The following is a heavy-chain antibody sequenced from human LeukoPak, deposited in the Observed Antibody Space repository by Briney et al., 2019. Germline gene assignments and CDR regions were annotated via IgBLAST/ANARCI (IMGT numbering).Heavy chain of an antibody. CDR3: ARDQSLYYYDSSGYYPFDY. CDR1: GFTFSSYS. D-gene: IGHD3-22*01. CDR2: ISSSSSTI. J-gene: IGHJ4*02. V-gene: IGHV3-48*01. Sequence: PGGALRLSCAASGFTFSSYSMNWVRRAQGKGLEWVSYISSSSSTIYYADSVKGRFNISSDNAKNSLYLQMNSLRAEDTAVYYCARDQSLYYYDSSGYYPFDYWGQGTLVTVSS.